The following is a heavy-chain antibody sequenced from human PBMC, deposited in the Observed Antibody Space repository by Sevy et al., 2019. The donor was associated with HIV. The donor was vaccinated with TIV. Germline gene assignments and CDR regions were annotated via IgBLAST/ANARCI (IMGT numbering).Heavy chain of an antibody. J-gene: IGHJ6*03. V-gene: IGHV3-7*03. CDR2: IKQDGSEK. Sequence: GGCLRLSCAASGFTFSSYWMSWVRQAPGKGLEWVANIKQDGSEKYYVDSVKGRFTISRDNAKNSLYLQMNSLRAEDTAVYYCARRGVYDYYYYMDVWGKGTTVTVSS. CDR1: GFTFSSYW. D-gene: IGHD2-8*01. CDR3: ARRGVYDYYYYMDV.